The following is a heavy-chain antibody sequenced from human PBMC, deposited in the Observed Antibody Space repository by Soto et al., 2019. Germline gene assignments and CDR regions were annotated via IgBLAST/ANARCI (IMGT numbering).Heavy chain of an antibody. J-gene: IGHJ4*02. CDR2: MTGDGRTT. Sequence: LRLSCSASGXTFGDYWMHWVRQPPGKGPEWVSRMTGDGRTTQYADSVKGRFTASRDNAKSTLYLQMNSLRAEDTAVYYCATAEVDYWGQGTLVTVSS. CDR1: GXTFGDYW. CDR3: ATAEVDY. V-gene: IGHV3-74*03.